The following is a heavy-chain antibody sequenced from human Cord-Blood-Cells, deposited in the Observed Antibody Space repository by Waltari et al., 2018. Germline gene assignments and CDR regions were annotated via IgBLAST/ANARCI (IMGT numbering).Heavy chain of an antibody. D-gene: IGHD6-13*01. CDR2: IKQDGSEK. CDR3: AREVRGYSSSWYDY. V-gene: IGHV3-7*01. CDR1: GFTFSSYW. Sequence: EVQLVESGGGFVQPGGSLRLSCAASGFTFSSYWMSWVRQAPGKGLEWVANIKQDGSEKYYVDSVKGRFTISRDNAKNSLYLQMNSLRAEDTAVYYCAREVRGYSSSWYDYWGQGTLVTVSS. J-gene: IGHJ4*02.